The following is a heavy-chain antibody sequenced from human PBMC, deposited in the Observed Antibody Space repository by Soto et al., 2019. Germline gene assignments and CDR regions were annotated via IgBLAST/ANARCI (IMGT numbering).Heavy chain of an antibody. D-gene: IGHD3-10*01. CDR3: ARDSPNDMVRGVISWFADTTNGMDV. J-gene: IGHJ6*02. CDR1: GGTFSSYT. V-gene: IGHV1-69*04. CDR2: IIPILGIA. Sequence: GASVKVSCKASGGTFSSYTISWVRQAPGQGLEWMGRIIPILGIANYAQKFQGRVTITADKSTSTAYMELSSLRSEDTAVYYCARDSPNDMVRGVISWFADTTNGMDVWGQGTTVTVSS.